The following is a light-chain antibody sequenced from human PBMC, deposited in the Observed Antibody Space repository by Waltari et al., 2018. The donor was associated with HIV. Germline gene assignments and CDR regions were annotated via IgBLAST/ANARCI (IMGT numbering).Light chain of an antibody. CDR1: SSDVGGYNY. Sequence: QSALTQPASVSGSPGQSITISCPGTSSDVGGYNYVSWYQQHPGKAPNLMIYDVSKRPSGVSNRFSGSKSGNTASLTISGLQAEDEADYYCCSYAGSSTLVFGGGTKLTVL. V-gene: IGLV2-23*02. J-gene: IGLJ2*01. CDR3: CSYAGSSTLV. CDR2: DVS.